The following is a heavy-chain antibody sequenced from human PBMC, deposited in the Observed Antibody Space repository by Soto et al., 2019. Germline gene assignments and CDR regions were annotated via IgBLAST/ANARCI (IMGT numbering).Heavy chain of an antibody. CDR3: ARERGNGSDSWECIDY. CDR2: IKEDGSEE. Sequence: GGSLRLSCAASGFTFSTYWLNWVRQAPGKGLEWVANIKEDGSEEHYVGSVKGRFTISRDNAKNSLYLEMNSLRAEDTAVYYWARERGNGSDSWECIDYWGQRTLVGVSS. V-gene: IGHV3-7*01. CDR1: GFTFSTYW. D-gene: IGHD5-12*01. J-gene: IGHJ4*02.